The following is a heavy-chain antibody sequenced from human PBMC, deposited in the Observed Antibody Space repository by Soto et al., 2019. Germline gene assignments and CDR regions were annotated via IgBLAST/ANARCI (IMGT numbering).Heavy chain of an antibody. V-gene: IGHV1-69*13. CDR2: IIPIFGTA. CDR1: GGTFSSYA. CDR3: AGVPDSSGYYYYYYGMDV. J-gene: IGHJ6*02. D-gene: IGHD3-22*01. Sequence: EASVKVSCKASGGTFSSYAISWVRQAPGQGLEWMGGIIPIFGTANYAQKFQGRVTITADESTSTAYMELSSLRSEDTAVYYCAGVPDSSGYYYYYYGMDVWGQGTTVTVSS.